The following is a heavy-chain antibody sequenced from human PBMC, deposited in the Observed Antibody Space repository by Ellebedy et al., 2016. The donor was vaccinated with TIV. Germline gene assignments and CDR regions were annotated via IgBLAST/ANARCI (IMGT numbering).Heavy chain of an antibody. Sequence: GNYAQKFQGRVTITADGSTSTVYMEVSSLRSEDTAMYYCARYRSIAAGEYDSWGQGTLVTVSS. CDR3: ARYRSIAAGEYDS. V-gene: IGHV1-69*01. CDR2: G. D-gene: IGHD6-13*01. J-gene: IGHJ4*02.